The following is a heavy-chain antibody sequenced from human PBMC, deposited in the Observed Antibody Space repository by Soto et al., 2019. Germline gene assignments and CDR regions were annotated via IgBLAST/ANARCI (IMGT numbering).Heavy chain of an antibody. J-gene: IGHJ6*02. V-gene: IGHV1-18*01. CDR3: VMVDNYVTPTPQDV. D-gene: IGHD3-16*01. Sequence: ASVKVSCKASGYIFVNYGIAWVRQAPGQGLEWMGWISPYTGNTHSATKVQGRLTMTTDTSTSTAYIDLGSLTPDDTAVYYCVMVDNYVTPTPQDVWGQGTTVTVSS. CDR2: ISPYTGNT. CDR1: GYIFVNYG.